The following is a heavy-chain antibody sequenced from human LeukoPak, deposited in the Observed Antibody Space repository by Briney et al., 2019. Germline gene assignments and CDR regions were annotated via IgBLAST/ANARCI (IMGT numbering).Heavy chain of an antibody. V-gene: IGHV4-34*01. Sequence: PSETLSLTCAVYGGSFSGYYWSWIRQPPGKGLEWIGEINHSGSTNYNPSLKSRVTISVDTSKNQFSLELSSVTAADTAVYYCARTVVVPAACDYWGQGTLVTVSS. D-gene: IGHD2-2*01. CDR2: INHSGST. CDR3: ARTVVVPAACDY. J-gene: IGHJ4*02. CDR1: GGSFSGYY.